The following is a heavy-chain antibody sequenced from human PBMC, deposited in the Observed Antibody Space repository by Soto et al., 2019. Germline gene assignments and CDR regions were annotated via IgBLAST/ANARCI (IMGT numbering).Heavy chain of an antibody. Sequence: QVQLVQSGAEVKKPGASVKVSCKASGYTFTDYFIHWVRQAPGQGFGWMGWSNPHSRGSNYAQKFQGRVTMPRDTSNSTAYMELRGLTSDDTAVYYCARVTLKAGNWFDPWGQGTLVTVSS. J-gene: IGHJ5*02. CDR1: GYTFTDYF. CDR3: ARVTLKAGNWFDP. V-gene: IGHV1-2*02. CDR2: SNPHSRGS.